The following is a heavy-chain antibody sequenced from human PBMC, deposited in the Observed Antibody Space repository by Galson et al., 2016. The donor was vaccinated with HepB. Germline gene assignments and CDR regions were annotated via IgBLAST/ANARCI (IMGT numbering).Heavy chain of an antibody. Sequence: TLSLTCTVSGDSIGRGDFHWSWIRQPPGKGLQWIGYIYNTGSTSYNPSLKSRLSLSIDTSKNLFSLKLRSVTAADTAVYYCARENYDVWSGYYADYWGRGTLVTVAS. CDR2: IYNTGST. J-gene: IGHJ4*02. CDR1: GDSIGRGDFH. D-gene: IGHD3-3*01. V-gene: IGHV4-30-4*08. CDR3: ARENYDVWSGYYADY.